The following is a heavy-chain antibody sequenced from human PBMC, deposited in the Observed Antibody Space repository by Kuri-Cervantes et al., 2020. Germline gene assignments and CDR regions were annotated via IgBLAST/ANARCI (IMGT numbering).Heavy chain of an antibody. CDR1: GGSISSSSYY. V-gene: IGHV4-39*02. CDR2: IYYSGST. J-gene: IGHJ5*02. D-gene: IGHD3-10*01. Sequence: SETLSLTCTVSGGSISSSSYYWGWIRQPPGKGLEWIGSIYYSGSTYYNPSLKSRVTISVDTSKNQFSLKLSSVTAADTAVYYCARDTWVVRGRWFDPWGQGTLVTVSS. CDR3: ARDTWVVRGRWFDP.